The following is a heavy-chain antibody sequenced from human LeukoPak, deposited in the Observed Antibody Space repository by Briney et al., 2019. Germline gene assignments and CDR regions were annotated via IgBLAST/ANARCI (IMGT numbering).Heavy chain of an antibody. D-gene: IGHD6-13*01. Sequence: SETLSLTCTVSGGSISNYYWNWIRQPPGKGLEWIGYIYYTGSTNYNPSLRSRVTMSVDTSKNQFSLNLRSVTPEDTAVYYCARNLIPEQLVLNFWGQGTLVTVSS. CDR2: IYYTGST. J-gene: IGHJ4*02. CDR3: ARNLIPEQLVLNF. V-gene: IGHV4-59*01. CDR1: GGSISNYY.